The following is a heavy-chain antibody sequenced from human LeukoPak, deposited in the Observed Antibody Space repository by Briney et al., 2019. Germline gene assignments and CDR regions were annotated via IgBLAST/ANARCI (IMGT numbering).Heavy chain of an antibody. CDR2: VYYGRTT. Sequence: SETLSFTCTVSAASISSSSHHWGWIRQSPGKVLEWIGSVYYGRTTYYSPSLDSRVTITLDTSANLFSPQLNSVTAADTAVYYCVRHDGRGGATMGAFDSWGQGSLVTVSS. D-gene: IGHD4/OR15-4a*01. CDR3: VRHDGRGGATMGAFDS. CDR1: AASISSSSHH. J-gene: IGHJ5*01. V-gene: IGHV4-39*01.